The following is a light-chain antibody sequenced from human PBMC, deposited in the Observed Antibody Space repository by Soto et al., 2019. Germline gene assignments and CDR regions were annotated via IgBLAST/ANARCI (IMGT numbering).Light chain of an antibody. CDR1: QSINIW. J-gene: IGKJ2*01. CDR2: KTS. V-gene: IGKV1-5*03. Sequence: DIEMTQSPSTLSASVGDRVTITSRATQSINIWLAWYQQKPGKAPKLLISKTSSLESGVPSRFSGSGSGTEFSLTISSLQPDDFATYYCQQYKAYSYTFGQGTKLEMK. CDR3: QQYKAYSYT.